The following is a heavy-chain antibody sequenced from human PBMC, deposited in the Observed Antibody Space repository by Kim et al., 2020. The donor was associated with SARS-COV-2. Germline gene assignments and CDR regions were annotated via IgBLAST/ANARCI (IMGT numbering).Heavy chain of an antibody. CDR3: TTTDY. Sequence: GGSLRLSCTASGFTFGDYAMSWVRQAPGKGLEWVGFIRSKAYGGTTEYAASVKGRFTISRDDSKSIAYMQMNSLKTEDTAVYYCTTTDYWGQGTLVTVSS. V-gene: IGHV3-49*04. J-gene: IGHJ4*02. CDR2: IRSKAYGGTT. CDR1: GFTFGDYA.